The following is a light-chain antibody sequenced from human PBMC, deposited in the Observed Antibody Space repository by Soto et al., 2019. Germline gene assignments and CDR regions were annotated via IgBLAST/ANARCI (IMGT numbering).Light chain of an antibody. CDR2: KAS. Sequence: DIQMTQSPSTLSASVGDRVTITCRASQSISSWLAWYQQKPGKAPKLLIYKASSLESVVPSRFSGSGSGTEFTLTISSLQPDDFATYYCQQYNSYSWTFGQGTNVDI. CDR1: QSISSW. J-gene: IGKJ1*01. CDR3: QQYNSYSWT. V-gene: IGKV1-5*03.